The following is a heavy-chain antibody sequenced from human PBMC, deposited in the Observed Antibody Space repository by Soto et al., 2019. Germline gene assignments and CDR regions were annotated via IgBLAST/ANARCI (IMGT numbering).Heavy chain of an antibody. CDR3: ARGWSYDILTAYSY. D-gene: IGHD3-9*01. V-gene: IGHV1-69*05. CDR2: IIPMFGTA. Sequence: SVKVSCKASGGTFNSYAISWVRQAPGQGLEWMGGIIPMFGTANYAQKFKGRVTITTDESTSTGYMELSSLRSEDTAVYYCARGWSYDILTAYSYWGQGTLVTVSS. CDR1: GGTFNSYA. J-gene: IGHJ4*02.